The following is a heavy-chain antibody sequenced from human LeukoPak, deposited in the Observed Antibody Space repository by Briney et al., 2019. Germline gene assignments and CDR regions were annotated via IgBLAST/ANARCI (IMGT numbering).Heavy chain of an antibody. J-gene: IGHJ5*02. CDR3: ARDTYYYDSSGYPDP. Sequence: ASVKVSCKASGYTFTGYYMHWVRQAPGQGLEWMGWINPNSGGTNYAQKFQGRVTMTRDTSISTAYMELSRLRSDDTAVYYCARDTYYYDSSGYPDPWGQGTLVTVSS. V-gene: IGHV1-2*02. CDR1: GYTFTGYY. D-gene: IGHD3-22*01. CDR2: INPNSGGT.